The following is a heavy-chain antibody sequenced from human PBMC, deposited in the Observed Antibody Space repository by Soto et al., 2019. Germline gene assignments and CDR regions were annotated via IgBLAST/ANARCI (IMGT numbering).Heavy chain of an antibody. V-gene: IGHV4-39*01. D-gene: IGHD1-26*01. CDR1: GGSISSSSYY. CDR3: ASRGGSSPFDY. Sequence: QLQLQESGPGLVKPSETLSLTCTVSGGSISSSSYYWGWIRQSPGKGLEWIGNIYYSGSTYYNPSLTSRVTISVDTSKNQFSLKLSSVTAADTAVYYCASRGGSSPFDYWGQGTLVTVSS. J-gene: IGHJ4*02. CDR2: IYYSGST.